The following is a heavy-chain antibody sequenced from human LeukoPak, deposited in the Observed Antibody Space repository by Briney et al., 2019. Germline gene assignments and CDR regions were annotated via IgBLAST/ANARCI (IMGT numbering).Heavy chain of an antibody. J-gene: IGHJ5*02. CDR1: GGSLSGYY. CDR3: ARVRITMVRGANNWFDP. D-gene: IGHD3-10*01. V-gene: IGHV4-34*01. Sequence: SETLSLTCAVYGGSLSGYYWNWIRQPPGKGLEWIGEINRSGSINYSPSLKSRVTISLDTSNSQFSLKLSSVTAADTAVYYCARVRITMVRGANNWFDPWSQGTLVTVSS. CDR2: INRSGSI.